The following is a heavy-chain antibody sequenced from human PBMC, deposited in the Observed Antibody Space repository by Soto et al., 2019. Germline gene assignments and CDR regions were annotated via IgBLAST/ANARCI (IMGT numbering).Heavy chain of an antibody. CDR3: ARNYGDYFDY. Sequence: LSLTCTVSGGSISSYYWSWIRQPPGKGLEWIGYIYYSGSTNYNPSLKSRVTISVDTSKNQFSLKLSSVTAADTAVYYCARNYGDYFDYWGQGTLVTVSS. J-gene: IGHJ4*02. V-gene: IGHV4-59*01. CDR1: GGSISSYY. D-gene: IGHD4-17*01. CDR2: IYYSGST.